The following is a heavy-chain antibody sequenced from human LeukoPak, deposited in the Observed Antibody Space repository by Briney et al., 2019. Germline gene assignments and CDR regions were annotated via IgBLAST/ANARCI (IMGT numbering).Heavy chain of an antibody. D-gene: IGHD2-2*01. Sequence: GGSLRLSCAASGFTFSSYAMSWVRQAPGKGLEWVSAISGSGGSTYYADSVKGRFTISRDNSKNTLYLQMNSLRAEDTAVCYCAKAAPGPLVVPAAKRVSDYWGQGTLVTVSS. V-gene: IGHV3-23*01. CDR2: ISGSGGST. CDR1: GFTFSSYA. J-gene: IGHJ4*02. CDR3: AKAAPGPLVVPAAKRVSDY.